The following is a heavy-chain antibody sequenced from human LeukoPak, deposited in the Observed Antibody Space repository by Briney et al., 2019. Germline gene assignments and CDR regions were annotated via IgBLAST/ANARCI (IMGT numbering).Heavy chain of an antibody. V-gene: IGHV4-59*01. J-gene: IGHJ4*02. CDR3: AKDPTHFRVWDDYDNTRLNY. D-gene: IGHD3-22*01. CDR2: IYYSGST. CDR1: GGSISSYY. Sequence: SETLSLTCTVSGGSISSYYWSWIRQPPGKGLEWIGYIYYSGSTNYNPSLKSRVTISVDTSKNQFSLRLSSVTAADTAVYYCAKDPTHFRVWDDYDNTRLNYWGQGTLVTVSS.